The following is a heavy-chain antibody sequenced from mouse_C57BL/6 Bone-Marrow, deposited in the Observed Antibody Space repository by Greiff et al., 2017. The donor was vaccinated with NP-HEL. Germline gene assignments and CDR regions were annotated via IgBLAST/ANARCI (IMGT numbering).Heavy chain of an antibody. V-gene: IGHV1-61*01. Sequence: QVQLQQPGAELVRPGSSVKLSCKASGYTFTSYWMDWVKQRPGQGLEWIGNIYPSDSETHYNQKFKDKATLTVYKSSSTAYMQLSSLASEDSAVYYCARGLYYQRYFDVWGTGTTVTVSS. J-gene: IGHJ1*03. D-gene: IGHD1-1*01. CDR2: IYPSDSET. CDR3: ARGLYYQRYFDV. CDR1: GYTFTSYW.